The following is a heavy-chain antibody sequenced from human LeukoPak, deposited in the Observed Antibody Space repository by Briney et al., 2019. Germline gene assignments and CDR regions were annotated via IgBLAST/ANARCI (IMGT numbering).Heavy chain of an antibody. CDR3: AKDMSGRDGYPQIIDY. D-gene: IGHD5-24*01. V-gene: IGHV3-43D*03. CDR2: ISWYGGST. Sequence: GGSLRLSCAASGFTFDDYAMHWVRQAPGKGLEWVSLISWYGGSTYYADSVKGRFTISRDNSKNSLYLQMNSLRAEDTALYYCAKDMSGRDGYPQIIDYWGQGTLVTVSS. CDR1: GFTFDDYA. J-gene: IGHJ4*02.